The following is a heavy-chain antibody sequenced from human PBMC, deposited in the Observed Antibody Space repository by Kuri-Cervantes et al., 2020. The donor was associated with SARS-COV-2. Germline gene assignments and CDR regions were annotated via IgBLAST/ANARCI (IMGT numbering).Heavy chain of an antibody. D-gene: IGHD3-3*01. J-gene: IGHJ5*02. CDR1: GGSISSGGYS. CDR3: ARQMMSSITIFGVVITRNWFDP. Sequence: SQTLSLTCAVSGGSISSGGYSWSWIRQPPGKGLEWIGYIYHSGSTYYNPSLKSRVTISVDRSKNQFSLKLSSVTAADTAVYYCARQMMSSITIFGVVITRNWFDPWGQGTRVTVSS. CDR2: IYHSGST. V-gene: IGHV4-30-2*01.